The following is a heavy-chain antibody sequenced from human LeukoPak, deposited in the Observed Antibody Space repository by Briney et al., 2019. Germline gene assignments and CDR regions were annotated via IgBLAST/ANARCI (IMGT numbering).Heavy chain of an antibody. Sequence: PSETLSFTCTVSGGSISSYYWSWIRQPPGKGLEWIGYIYYSGSTNYNPSLKSRVTISVDTSKNQFSLKLSSVTAADTAVYYCARVDPSSGSDYWGQGTLVTVSS. J-gene: IGHJ4*02. CDR1: GGSISSYY. D-gene: IGHD6-19*01. CDR3: ARVDPSSGSDY. CDR2: IYYSGST. V-gene: IGHV4-59*01.